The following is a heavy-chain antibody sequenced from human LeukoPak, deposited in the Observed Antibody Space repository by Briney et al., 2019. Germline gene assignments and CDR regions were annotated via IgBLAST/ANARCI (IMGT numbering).Heavy chain of an antibody. CDR2: ISYDGSNK. J-gene: IGHJ6*02. D-gene: IGHD2-2*01. CDR3: AKDGYCSSTSCSGWGYYGMDV. Sequence: GRSLRLSCAASGFTFSSYGMHWVRQAPGKGLEWVAVISYDGSNKYYADSVKGRFTISRDNSKNTLYLQMNSLRAEDTAVYYCAKDGYCSSTSCSGWGYYGMDVWGQGTTVTVSS. V-gene: IGHV3-30*18. CDR1: GFTFSSYG.